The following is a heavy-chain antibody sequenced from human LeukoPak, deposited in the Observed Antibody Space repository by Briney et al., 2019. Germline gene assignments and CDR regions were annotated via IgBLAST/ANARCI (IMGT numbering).Heavy chain of an antibody. CDR3: TTYDRSGYYSDY. D-gene: IGHD3-22*01. Sequence: PGGSLRLSCAASGFSFSNAWMSWVRQAPGKGLEWVGRIKSKSAGGTIEYGAPVKGRFTISRGDSENMLYLQMSSLKTEDTAVYYCTTYDRSGYYSDYWGQGTLVTVSS. CDR2: IKSKSAGGTI. V-gene: IGHV3-15*01. CDR1: GFSFSNAW. J-gene: IGHJ4*02.